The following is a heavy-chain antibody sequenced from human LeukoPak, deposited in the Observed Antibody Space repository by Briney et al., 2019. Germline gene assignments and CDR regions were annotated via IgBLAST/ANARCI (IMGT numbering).Heavy chain of an antibody. CDR2: IRYDGSNK. Sequence: GGSLRLSCAASGFTFSSYGMHWVRQAPGKGLEWVAFIRYDGSNKYYADSVKGRFTISRDNPKNTLYLQMNSLRAEDTAVYYCAKDNYSSGWYRLSVAFDYWGQGTLVTVSS. CDR3: AKDNYSSGWYRLSVAFDY. J-gene: IGHJ4*02. CDR1: GFTFSSYG. V-gene: IGHV3-30*02. D-gene: IGHD6-19*01.